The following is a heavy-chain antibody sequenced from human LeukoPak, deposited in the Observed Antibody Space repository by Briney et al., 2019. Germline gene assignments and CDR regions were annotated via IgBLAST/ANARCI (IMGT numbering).Heavy chain of an antibody. CDR1: GFTFDDYA. Sequence: GESLTLSCTASGFTFDDYAMHWVRQAPAQGMDWVSLISGDGGTTDYADSVKGRFTISKDNRRHSLYLHMNSLRTEDTALYFCAKGYVGSWYAYDHWGQGTLVTVSS. CDR2: ISGDGGTT. CDR3: AKGYVGSWYAYDH. D-gene: IGHD6-13*01. V-gene: IGHV3-43*02. J-gene: IGHJ4*02.